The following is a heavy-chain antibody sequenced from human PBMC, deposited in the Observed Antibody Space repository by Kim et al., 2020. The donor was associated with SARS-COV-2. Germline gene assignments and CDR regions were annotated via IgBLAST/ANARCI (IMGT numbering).Heavy chain of an antibody. V-gene: IGHV1-46*01. CDR1: GYTFTSYY. Sequence: ASVKVSCKASGYTFTSYYMHWVRQAPGQGLEWMGIINPSGGSTSYAQKFQGRVTMTRDTSTSTVYMELSSLRSEDTAVYYCARDGVVTAKSRAWFDPWGQGTLVTVSS. J-gene: IGHJ5*02. D-gene: IGHD2-21*02. CDR2: INPSGGST. CDR3: ARDGVVTAKSRAWFDP.